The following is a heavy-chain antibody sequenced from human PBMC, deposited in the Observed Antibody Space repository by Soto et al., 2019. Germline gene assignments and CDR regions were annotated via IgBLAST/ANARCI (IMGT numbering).Heavy chain of an antibody. CDR1: GVTVDEYS. Sequence: GGSLRLSRATSGVTVDEYSMHCVRRAPGKGLEWGAGISWNSGSIGYGDSVKGRFTISRDNAKNSLYLQMNSLRAEDTALYYCAKDPTRYSSGWPSFDYWGQGTLATVSS. V-gene: IGHV3-9*01. CDR2: ISWNSGSI. D-gene: IGHD6-19*01. J-gene: IGHJ4*02. CDR3: AKDPTRYSSGWPSFDY.